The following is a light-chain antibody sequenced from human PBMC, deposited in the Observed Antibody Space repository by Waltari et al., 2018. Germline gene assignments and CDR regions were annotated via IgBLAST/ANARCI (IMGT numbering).Light chain of an antibody. CDR3: ASGDDSLSVGV. Sequence: QSVLTQPPSASGTPGQRVTISCSGSISNLGTNYVYWYQQFPGTAPKLLIQRNNQRPSRVPDRFSGSKSGSSASLAISGLRSEDEADYYCASGDDSLSVGVFGGGTKLTVL. J-gene: IGLJ3*02. CDR2: RNN. CDR1: ISNLGTNY. V-gene: IGLV1-47*01.